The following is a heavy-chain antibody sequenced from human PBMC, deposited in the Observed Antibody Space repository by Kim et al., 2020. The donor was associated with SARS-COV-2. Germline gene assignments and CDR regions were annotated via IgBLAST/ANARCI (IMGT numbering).Heavy chain of an antibody. D-gene: IGHD3-10*01. CDR3: ARVRRGSGNYLAYGMDV. CDR1: GYTLSSYD. Sequence: ASVKVSCKASGYTLSSYDINWVRQATGQGLEWLGWMNPNSVNTGYAQKFQGRVTMTRNTSISTAYVELSSLRSEDTAVYYCARVRRGSGNYLAYGMDVWGQGTTVTVSS. V-gene: IGHV1-8*01. CDR2: MNPNSVNT. J-gene: IGHJ6*02.